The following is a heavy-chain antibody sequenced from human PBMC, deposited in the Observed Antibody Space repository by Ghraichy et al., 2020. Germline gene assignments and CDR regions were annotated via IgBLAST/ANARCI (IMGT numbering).Heavy chain of an antibody. J-gene: IGHJ4*02. D-gene: IGHD1-1*01. CDR3: VTSGAIGTTHG. CDR1: GVSISNYY. V-gene: IGHV4-59*03. CDR2: IHYSGNP. Sequence: SETLSLTCTVSGVSISNYYCNWIRQAPGRGLEWIGFIHYSGNPKYNPSLKSRVTISVDTSKNEFSLKLSSVTAADTAVYYCVTSGAIGTTHGWGQGTLVAVSS.